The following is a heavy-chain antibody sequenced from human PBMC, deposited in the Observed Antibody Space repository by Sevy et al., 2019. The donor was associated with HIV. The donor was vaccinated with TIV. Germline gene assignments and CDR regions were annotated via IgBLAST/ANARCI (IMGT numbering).Heavy chain of an antibody. V-gene: IGHV3-21*01. J-gene: IGHJ4*02. CDR1: GFTFSTYT. Sequence: GGCLRLSCAASGFTFSTYTMNCVRQAPGKGLEWVSSITSSSSHIYYTDSVRGRFTISRDNAKISLYLQMNSLRAEDTAVYYCAREYSYFDHWGQGTLVTVSS. CDR2: ITSSSSHI. D-gene: IGHD4-4*01. CDR3: AREYSYFDH.